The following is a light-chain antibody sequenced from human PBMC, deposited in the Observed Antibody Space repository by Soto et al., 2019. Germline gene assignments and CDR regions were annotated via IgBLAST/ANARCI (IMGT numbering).Light chain of an antibody. CDR1: QSVSSNY. J-gene: IGKJ1*01. CDR3: QQYGVSPWT. V-gene: IGKV3-20*01. Sequence: ILTQSPGTLSLSPGERATLSCRASQSVSSNYLAWYQQKPGQAPRLLIYEASSRATGIPDRFIGSGSGTDFTLTISRLEPDDFAVYFCQQYGVSPWTFGQGTKVDIK. CDR2: EAS.